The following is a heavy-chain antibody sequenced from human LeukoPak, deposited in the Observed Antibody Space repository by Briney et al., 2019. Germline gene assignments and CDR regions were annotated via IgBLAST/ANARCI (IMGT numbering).Heavy chain of an antibody. CDR3: AKDGRYDILTGYSHFDY. V-gene: IGHV3-9*03. J-gene: IGHJ4*02. CDR1: GFTFSDYY. CDR2: ISWNSGSI. Sequence: SGGSLRLSCVASGFTFSDYYMSWIRQAPGKGLEWVSGISWNSGSIGYADSVKGRFTISRDNAKNSLYLQMNSLRAEDMALYYCAKDGRYDILTGYSHFDYWGQGTLVTVSS. D-gene: IGHD3-9*01.